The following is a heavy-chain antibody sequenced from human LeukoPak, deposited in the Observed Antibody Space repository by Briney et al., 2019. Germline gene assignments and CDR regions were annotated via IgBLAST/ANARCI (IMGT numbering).Heavy chain of an antibody. CDR2: ISYSGGT. D-gene: IGHD3-22*01. CDR3: ARAYDRSGYFGGRFDS. V-gene: IGHV4-59*01. J-gene: IGHJ5*01. CDR1: GGPMSTYY. Sequence: PAETLSLTCTVSGGPMSTYYGRWVRQPAGKRMEWIGYISYSGGTNYNPSLKSRVTISVDTSKNHFSLTLTSVTAADTALYYCARAYDRSGYFGGRFDSWGQGTLVTVSS.